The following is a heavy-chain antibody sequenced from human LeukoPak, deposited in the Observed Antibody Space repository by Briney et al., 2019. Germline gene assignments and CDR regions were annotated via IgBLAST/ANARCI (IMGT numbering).Heavy chain of an antibody. CDR2: ISDSGAKT. CDR3: AKLLTIYGVADSFDM. Sequence: GGSLRLSCAASGFTFTTYGMSWVRQAPGKGLEWVSIISDSGAKTDYADSVKGRFTISRDNSKNTLFLQLNRLRAEDTATYYCAKLLTIYGVADSFDMWGQGTAVIVSS. J-gene: IGHJ3*02. V-gene: IGHV3-23*01. D-gene: IGHD3-3*01. CDR1: GFTFTTYG.